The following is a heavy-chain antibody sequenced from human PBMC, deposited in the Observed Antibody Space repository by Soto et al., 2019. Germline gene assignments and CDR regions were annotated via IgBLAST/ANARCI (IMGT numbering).Heavy chain of an antibody. D-gene: IGHD1-26*01. CDR3: AKDAYSGSYPYYYYGMDV. V-gene: IGHV3-30*18. CDR2: ISYDGSNK. J-gene: IGHJ6*02. CDR1: GFTFSSYG. Sequence: GGSLRLSCAASGFTFSSYGMHWVRQAPGKGLEWVAVISYDGSNKYYADSVKGRFTISRDNSKNTLYLQMNSLRAEDTAVYYCAKDAYSGSYPYYYYGMDVWGQGTTVPVSS.